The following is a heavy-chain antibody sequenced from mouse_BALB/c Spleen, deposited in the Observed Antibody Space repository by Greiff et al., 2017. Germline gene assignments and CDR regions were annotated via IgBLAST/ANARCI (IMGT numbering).Heavy chain of an antibody. Sequence: LVKTGASVKISCKASGYSFTGYYMHWVKQSHGKSLEWIGYISCYNGATSYNQKFKGKATFTVDTSSSTAYMQFNSLTSEDSAVYYCAREVITTDYYAMDYWGQGTSVTVSS. CDR3: AREVITTDYYAMDY. V-gene: IGHV1S34*01. CDR1: GYSFTGYY. J-gene: IGHJ4*01. CDR2: ISCYNGAT. D-gene: IGHD2-4*01.